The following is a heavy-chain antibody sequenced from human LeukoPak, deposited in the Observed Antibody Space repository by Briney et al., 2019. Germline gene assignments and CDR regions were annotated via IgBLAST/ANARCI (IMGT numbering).Heavy chain of an antibody. CDR3: VRDLILVWTPGDDFDH. J-gene: IGHJ4*02. D-gene: IGHD3-16*01. CDR1: GFTFSNYW. Sequence: GGSLRLSCAASGFTFSNYWMPWVRQAPGKGLEWVSRINERATIISYADSVKGRFTISRENARNTLYLQMNSLTAEDTAVYYCVRDLILVWTPGDDFDHWGQGTLVTVSS. CDR2: INERATII. V-gene: IGHV3-74*01.